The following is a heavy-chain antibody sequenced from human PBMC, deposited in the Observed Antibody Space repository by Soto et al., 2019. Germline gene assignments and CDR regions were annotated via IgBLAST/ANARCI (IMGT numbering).Heavy chain of an antibody. D-gene: IGHD3-10*01. CDR3: ARDGYDGSGSPYPAF. V-gene: IGHV4-38-2*02. Sequence: SETLSLTCAVSGYSISSGYYWGWIRQPPGKGLEWIGYIYNRGSTDYNPSLKSRVTISVDTSKRQFSLRLTSVTAADTAVYYCARDGYDGSGSPYPAFWGPGTQVTVSS. J-gene: IGHJ4*02. CDR1: GYSISSGYY. CDR2: IYNRGST.